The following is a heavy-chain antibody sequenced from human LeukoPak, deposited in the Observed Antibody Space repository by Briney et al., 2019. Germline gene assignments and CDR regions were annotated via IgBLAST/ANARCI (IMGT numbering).Heavy chain of an antibody. CDR3: AKGHGDSCGSDCYSRVLDQ. CDR2: ISGSGDST. Sequence: GGSLRLSCAASGFIFRSYAMSWVRQAPGKGLEWVSAISGSGDSTYDGDSVKGRFTVSRDNSKNTLYLQMNNLRAEDTAVYYCAKGHGDSCGSDCYSRVLDQWGQGTLVTVSS. V-gene: IGHV3-23*01. J-gene: IGHJ4*02. D-gene: IGHD2-21*01. CDR1: GFIFRSYA.